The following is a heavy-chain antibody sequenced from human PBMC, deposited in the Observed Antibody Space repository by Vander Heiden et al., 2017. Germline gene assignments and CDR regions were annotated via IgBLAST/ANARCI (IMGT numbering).Heavy chain of an antibody. CDR3: ARGDLTTGSRNWFDP. CDR2: ISTIGYT. CDR1: GGSISDYF. D-gene: IGHD1-1*01. J-gene: IGHJ5*02. Sequence: QVQLQESGPGLVKPSETPSLTCTVPGGSISDYFWNWIRQTAGKGLEWIGRISTIGYTNYNPSLRSRVTMSIDTSKNQFSLKLSSVTAADTAVFYCARGDLTTGSRNWFDPWGQGTLVTVSS. V-gene: IGHV4-4*07.